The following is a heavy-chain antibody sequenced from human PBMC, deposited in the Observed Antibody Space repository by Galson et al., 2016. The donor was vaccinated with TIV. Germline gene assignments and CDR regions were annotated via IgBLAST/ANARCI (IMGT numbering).Heavy chain of an antibody. Sequence: LRLSCAASGLTFSTYAMSWVRQAPGKGLEWVSTIWGTGDDTHYADSVKGRFTISRDNSKNTLYLEMNSLRAEDTDVYYCAKVLVGGGNNMIFDYWGQGTMVTVSS. CDR2: IWGTGDDT. V-gene: IGHV3-23*01. D-gene: IGHD1/OR15-1a*01. J-gene: IGHJ3*01. CDR3: AKVLVGGGNNMIFDY. CDR1: GLTFSTYA.